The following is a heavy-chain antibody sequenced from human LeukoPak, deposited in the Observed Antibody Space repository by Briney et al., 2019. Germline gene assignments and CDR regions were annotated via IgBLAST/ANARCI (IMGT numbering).Heavy chain of an antibody. CDR2: INPNSGGT. Sequence: GASVKVSCKASGYTFTGYYMHWVRQAPGQGLEWMGRINPNSGGTNYAQKFQGRVTMTRDTSISTAYMELSRLRSDDTAVYYCAVSGWYLKYYFDYWGQGTLVTVSS. CDR1: GYTFTGYY. CDR3: AVSGWYLKYYFDY. V-gene: IGHV1-2*06. J-gene: IGHJ4*02. D-gene: IGHD6-19*01.